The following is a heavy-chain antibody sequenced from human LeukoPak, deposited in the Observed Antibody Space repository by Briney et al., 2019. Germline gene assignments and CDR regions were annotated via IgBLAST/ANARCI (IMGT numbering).Heavy chain of an antibody. V-gene: IGHV3-30*04. CDR3: ARALHYDILTGKDY. CDR2: ISYDGGNK. D-gene: IGHD3-9*01. Sequence: GRSLRLSCAASGFTFSSYAMHWVRQAPGKGLEWVAVISYDGGNKYYADSVKGRFTISRDNSKNTLYLQMNSLRAEDTAVYYCARALHYDILTGKDYWGQGTLVSVSS. J-gene: IGHJ4*02. CDR1: GFTFSSYA.